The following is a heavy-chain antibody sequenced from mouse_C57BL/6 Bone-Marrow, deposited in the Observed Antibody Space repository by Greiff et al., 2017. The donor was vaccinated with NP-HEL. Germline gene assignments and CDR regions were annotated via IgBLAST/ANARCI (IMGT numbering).Heavy chain of an antibody. V-gene: IGHV14-4*01. CDR3: TTGGSSPYAMDY. CDR1: GFNIKDDY. CDR2: IVPENGDT. D-gene: IGHD1-1*01. Sequence: EVQLQQSGAELVRPGASVKLSCTVSGFNIKDDYMHWVKQRPEQGLEWIGWIVPENGDTEYASKFQGKATITADTSSNTAYLQLSSLTSEDTAVYYCTTGGSSPYAMDYWGQGTSVTVSS. J-gene: IGHJ4*01.